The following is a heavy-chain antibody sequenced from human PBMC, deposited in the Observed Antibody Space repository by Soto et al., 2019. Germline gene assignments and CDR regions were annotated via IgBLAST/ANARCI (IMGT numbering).Heavy chain of an antibody. J-gene: IGHJ4*02. V-gene: IGHV3-49*03. Sequence: EVQLVESGGGLIQPGRSLRLSCTPSGFTFPDYGVSWFRQAPGKGLEWLGFIRSRPYGGTTEYAASVEGRFTISRDNSEGIAYLQMNSLKTEDTAVYYCAKKFDYGDYPFYFDHWGQGTLVTVSS. CDR3: AKKFDYGDYPFYFDH. D-gene: IGHD4-17*01. CDR2: IRSRPYGGTT. CDR1: GFTFPDYG.